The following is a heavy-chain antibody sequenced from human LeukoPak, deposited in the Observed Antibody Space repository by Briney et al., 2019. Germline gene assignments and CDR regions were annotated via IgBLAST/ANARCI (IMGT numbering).Heavy chain of an antibody. CDR1: GYSFTTYW. CDR3: AKDKWGVAGFLPYDY. V-gene: IGHV5-51*01. D-gene: IGHD6-19*01. CDR2: IFPGDSNT. Sequence: GESLKISCKASGYSFTTYWIAWVRQMPGKGLECMGIIFPGDSNTRYSPSFQGQVIISADKSTSTAYLQWSSLRAEDTAVYYCAKDKWGVAGFLPYDYWGQGTLVTVSS. J-gene: IGHJ4*02.